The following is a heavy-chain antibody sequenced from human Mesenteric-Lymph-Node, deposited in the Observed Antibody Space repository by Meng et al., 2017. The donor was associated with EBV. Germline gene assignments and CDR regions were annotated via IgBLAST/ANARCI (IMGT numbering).Heavy chain of an antibody. J-gene: IGHJ4*02. V-gene: IGHV4-31*03. CDR1: GGSISSGNYY. CDR3: ATNDNYRNDY. Sequence: QVQLQQSGPGPVKSPQTLSLTCTVSGGSISSGNYYWNSIRQHPGKGLEWIGYIYYTGHTYYTPSLRSRVTISIDTSKNQFSLSLHSVTAADTAVYYCATNDNYRNDYWGQGTLVTVSS. D-gene: IGHD5-24*01. CDR2: IYYTGHT.